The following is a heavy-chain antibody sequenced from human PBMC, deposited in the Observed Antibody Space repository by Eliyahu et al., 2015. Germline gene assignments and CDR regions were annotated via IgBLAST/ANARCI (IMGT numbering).Heavy chain of an antibody. CDR2: ITSSSSSM. CDR3: AVPAALTDFDY. Sequence: EVQLVESGGGLVKPGGSLXLSCAAXGFPXSSYALXWVRQAPGKGXEWVSSITSSSSSMFYADSVRGRFTISRDNAKNSLFLQMDSLRAEDTAVYYCAVPAALTDFDYWGQGTLVTVSS. D-gene: IGHD2-2*01. V-gene: IGHV3-21*01. CDR1: GFPXSSYA. J-gene: IGHJ4*02.